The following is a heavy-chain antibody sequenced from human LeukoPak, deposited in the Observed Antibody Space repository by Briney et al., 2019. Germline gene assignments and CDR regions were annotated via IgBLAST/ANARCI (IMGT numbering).Heavy chain of an antibody. Sequence: ASVKVSCKASGYTFTAYYMHWVRQAPGQGLEWMGWIDSKNGDTKYAQKFQSRLTITRDTSIGIAYMELRSLTSDDTAVYYCARGVGYPYFDYWAREPWSPSPQ. D-gene: IGHD5-18*01. CDR2: IDSKNGDT. V-gene: IGHV1-2*02. CDR1: GYTFTAYY. CDR3: ARGVGYPYFDY. J-gene: IGHJ4*02.